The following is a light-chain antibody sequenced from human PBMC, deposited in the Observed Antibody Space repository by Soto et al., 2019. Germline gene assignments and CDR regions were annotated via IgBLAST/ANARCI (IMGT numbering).Light chain of an antibody. V-gene: IGLV4-60*02. CDR3: ETWDSNTWV. Sequence: QLVLTQSSSASASLGSSVKLTCTLSSGHSSYIIAWHQQPPGKAPRYLMKLESSGSYNRGRGVPYRFSGSSSGADRYLIISNLQFEDEADYYCETWDSNTWVFGGGTKLTVL. CDR1: SGHSSYI. J-gene: IGLJ3*02. CDR2: LESSGSY.